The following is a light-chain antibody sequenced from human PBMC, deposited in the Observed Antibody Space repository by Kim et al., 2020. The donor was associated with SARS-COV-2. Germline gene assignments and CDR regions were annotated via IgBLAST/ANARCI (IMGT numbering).Light chain of an antibody. V-gene: IGKV3-15*01. CDR3: QQYNTWPLT. CDR2: GAS. Sequence: VSPGERATLSCRASQSVSSNLAWYQQKPGQAPRLLIYGASTGATGIPVRFSGGGSGTEFTLTISSLQSEDFAVYYCQQYNTWPLTVGGGTKVDIK. J-gene: IGKJ4*01. CDR1: QSVSSN.